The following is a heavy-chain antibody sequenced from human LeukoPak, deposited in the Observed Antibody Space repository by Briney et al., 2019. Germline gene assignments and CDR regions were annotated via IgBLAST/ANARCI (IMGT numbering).Heavy chain of an antibody. V-gene: IGHV1-18*01. CDR3: ARVRYRLAETYIDY. Sequence: ASVNVSCKASGYTFTSYGISWVRRAPGQGLEWMGWISAYNGNTNYAQKFQGRVTMTRDTSISTAYMELSRLRSDDTAVYYCARVRYRLAETYIDYWGQGTLVTVSS. J-gene: IGHJ4*02. D-gene: IGHD3-16*01. CDR2: ISAYNGNT. CDR1: GYTFTSYG.